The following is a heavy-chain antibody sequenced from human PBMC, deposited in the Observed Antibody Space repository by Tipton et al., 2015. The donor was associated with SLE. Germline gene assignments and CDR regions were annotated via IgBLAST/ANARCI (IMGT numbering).Heavy chain of an antibody. D-gene: IGHD2-21*02. V-gene: IGHV4-38-2*01. CDR1: GSSISSYH. Sequence: TLSLTCSVSGSSISSYHWGWIRQPPGKGLEWMGSIFHSGDVYYNPSVKSRVTISIETSKNQFSLKLTSMTAADTAVYYCARQLGWGDPFAFDHWGQGTLVTVSS. J-gene: IGHJ4*02. CDR2: IFHSGDV. CDR3: ARQLGWGDPFAFDH.